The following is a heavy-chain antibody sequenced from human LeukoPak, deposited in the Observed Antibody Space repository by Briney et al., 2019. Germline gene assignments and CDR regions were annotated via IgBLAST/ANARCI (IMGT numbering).Heavy chain of an antibody. CDR1: DGSFSSYY. Sequence: SETLSLTCGVYDGSFSSYYWSWIRQPPGRGLEWIGEINHSGSTNYNPSLKSRVTMSVDTSKNQFSLKLTSVTAADTAVYYCARERLGPYYFDYWGQGILVTVSS. CDR2: INHSGST. V-gene: IGHV4-34*01. J-gene: IGHJ4*02. CDR3: ARERLGPYYFDY.